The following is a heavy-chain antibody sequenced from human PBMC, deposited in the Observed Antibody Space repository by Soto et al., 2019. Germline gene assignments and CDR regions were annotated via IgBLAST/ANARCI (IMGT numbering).Heavy chain of an antibody. CDR1: GFTFSSYG. J-gene: IGHJ4*02. CDR2: ISYDGSNK. Sequence: QPGGSLRLSCAASGFTFSSYGMHWVRQAPGKGLEWVAVISYDGSNKYYADSVKGRFTISRDNSKNTLYLQMNSLRAEDTAVYYCAKAIPLPDIVVVPAALDYWGQGTLVTVSS. D-gene: IGHD2-2*01. CDR3: AKAIPLPDIVVVPAALDY. V-gene: IGHV3-30*18.